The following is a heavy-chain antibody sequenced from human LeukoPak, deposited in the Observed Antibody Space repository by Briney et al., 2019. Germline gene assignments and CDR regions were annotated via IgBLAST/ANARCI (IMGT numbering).Heavy chain of an antibody. J-gene: IGHJ4*02. CDR3: VRDRGYYGSGLHFDY. Sequence: GGSLRLSCAASGFTFSSYAMHWVRQAPGKGLEWVAVISYDGSNKYYADSVKGRFTISRDNSKNTLYLQMNSLRAEDTAVYYCVRDRGYYGSGLHFDYWGQGTLVTVSS. V-gene: IGHV3-30*04. CDR1: GFTFSSYA. D-gene: IGHD3-10*01. CDR2: ISYDGSNK.